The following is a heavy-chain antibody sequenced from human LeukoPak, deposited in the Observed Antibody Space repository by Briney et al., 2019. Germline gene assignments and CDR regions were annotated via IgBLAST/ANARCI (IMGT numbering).Heavy chain of an antibody. V-gene: IGHV3-74*01. J-gene: IGHJ6*03. CDR2: INSDGSST. D-gene: IGHD6-13*01. CDR3: ARAQRKQQLVNWDNYYYYCMDV. Sequence: PGGSLRLSCAASGFTFSSYWMHWVRQAPGKGLVWVSRINSDGSSTSYADSVKGRFTISRDNAKNTLYLQMNSLRAEDTAVYYCARAQRKQQLVNWDNYYYYCMDVWGKGTTVTVSS. CDR1: GFTFSSYW.